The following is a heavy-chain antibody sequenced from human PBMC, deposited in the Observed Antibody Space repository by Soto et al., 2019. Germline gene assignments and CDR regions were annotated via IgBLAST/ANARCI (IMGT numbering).Heavy chain of an antibody. CDR1: GGTFSNYA. J-gene: IGHJ3*02. D-gene: IGHD2-2*01. Sequence: QVQLVQSGAEVKKPGSSVKVSCKASGGTFSNYAINWVRQAPGQGLEWMGGIIPMFGTANYAQNYQARVTITADESTSTAHMELSSLRSEDTAVYFCAHFSVGGPARSGAFVIWGQGTMVTVSS. V-gene: IGHV1-69*01. CDR3: AHFSVGGPARSGAFVI. CDR2: IIPMFGTA.